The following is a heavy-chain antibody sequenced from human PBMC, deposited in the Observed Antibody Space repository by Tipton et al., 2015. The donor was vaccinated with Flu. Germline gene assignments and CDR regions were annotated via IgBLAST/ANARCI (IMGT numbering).Heavy chain of an antibody. CDR2: IWFDGSKK. CDR3: ARPRGVVVLAFAY. CDR1: GFSFSSYG. D-gene: IGHD2-15*01. Sequence: QLVQSGGGVVQPGRSLRLSCEASGFSFSSYGMHWVRQAPGKGLEWVAVIWFDGSKKYYADSVKGRFTISRDDSKSTVYLEMNGLRVEETAVYYCARPRGVVVLAFAYWGQGALVTVSS. J-gene: IGHJ4*02. V-gene: IGHV3-33*01.